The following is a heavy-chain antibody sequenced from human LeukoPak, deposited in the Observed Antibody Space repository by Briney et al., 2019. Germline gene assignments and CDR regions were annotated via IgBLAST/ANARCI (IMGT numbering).Heavy chain of an antibody. D-gene: IGHD1-1*01. CDR2: IYYSGST. CDR3: ARGRERQAEYFQH. Sequence: SETLSLTCTVSGGSISSYYWSWIRQPPGKGLEWIGYIYYSGSTNYSPSLKSRVTISVDTSKNQFSLKLSSVTAADTAVYYCARGRERQAEYFQHWGQGTLVTVSS. J-gene: IGHJ1*01. CDR1: GGSISSYY. V-gene: IGHV4-59*01.